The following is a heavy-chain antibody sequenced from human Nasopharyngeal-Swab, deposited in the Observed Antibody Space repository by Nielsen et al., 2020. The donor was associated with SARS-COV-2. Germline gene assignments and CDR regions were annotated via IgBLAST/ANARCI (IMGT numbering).Heavy chain of an antibody. Sequence: GGSLRLSCAASGFTFSSYAMSRVRQAPGKGLEWVSAISGSGGSTYYADSVKGRFTISRDNSKNTLYLQMNSLRAEDTAVYYCAKGRSNRDAFDIWGQGTMVTVSS. D-gene: IGHD1-14*01. CDR1: GFTFSSYA. CDR2: ISGSGGST. J-gene: IGHJ3*02. V-gene: IGHV3-23*01. CDR3: AKGRSNRDAFDI.